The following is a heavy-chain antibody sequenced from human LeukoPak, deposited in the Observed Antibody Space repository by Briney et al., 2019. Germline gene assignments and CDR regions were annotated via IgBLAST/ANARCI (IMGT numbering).Heavy chain of an antibody. CDR3: ASAYCGADCYYNWFDS. CDR1: GGSISSSSYY. Sequence: ETLSLTCTVSGGSISSSSYYWGWIRQPPGKGLEWIGSIYYSGSTYYNSSLKSRVSISLDPSKNQFSLKLDSVTAADTAVYYCASAYCGADCYYNWFDSWGQGTLVAVSS. J-gene: IGHJ5*01. CDR2: IYYSGST. V-gene: IGHV4-39*07. D-gene: IGHD2-21*02.